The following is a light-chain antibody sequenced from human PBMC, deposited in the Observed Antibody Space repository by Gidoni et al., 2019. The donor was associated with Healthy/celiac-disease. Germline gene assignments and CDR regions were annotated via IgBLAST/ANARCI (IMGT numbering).Light chain of an antibody. CDR1: KSISSW. CDR3: QQYNSYSLT. V-gene: IGKV1-5*03. CDR2: KAS. Sequence: IKMTQSPSTLSASVGDRVTITCRASKSISSWLAWYQQKPGKAPKLLIYKASSLESGVPSRFSGSGSGTEFTLTISSLQPDDFATYYCQQYNSYSLTFGQGTKVEIK. J-gene: IGKJ1*01.